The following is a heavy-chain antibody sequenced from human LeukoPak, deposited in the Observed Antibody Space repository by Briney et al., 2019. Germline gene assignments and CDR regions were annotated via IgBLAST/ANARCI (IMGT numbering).Heavy chain of an antibody. CDR2: LNPYSGAT. J-gene: IGHJ5*02. CDR1: AYTFTDYF. D-gene: IGHD4-17*01. V-gene: IGHV1-2*02. CDR3: ARARTTVTTREFDP. Sequence: ASVKDSCMASAYTFTDYFIYWVRQAPGQGLEGMGCLNPYSGATNYARRFHGGVPMTRDTSISTAYLYLSRLTSDDPALYYCARARTTVTTREFDPWGQGTLVTASS.